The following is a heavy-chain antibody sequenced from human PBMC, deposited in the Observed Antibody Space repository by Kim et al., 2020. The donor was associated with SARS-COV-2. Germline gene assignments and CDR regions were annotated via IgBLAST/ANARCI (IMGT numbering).Heavy chain of an antibody. V-gene: IGHV4-39*01. CDR3: ALYDSSGYYSSKDWFDP. CDR2: IYYSGST. D-gene: IGHD3-22*01. J-gene: IGHJ5*02. CDR1: GGSISSSSYY. Sequence: SETLSLTCTVSGGSISSSSYYWGWIRQPPGKGLEWIGSIYYSGSTYYNPSLKSRVTISVDTSKNQFSLKLSSVTAADTAVYYCALYDSSGYYSSKDWFDPWGQGTLVTVSS.